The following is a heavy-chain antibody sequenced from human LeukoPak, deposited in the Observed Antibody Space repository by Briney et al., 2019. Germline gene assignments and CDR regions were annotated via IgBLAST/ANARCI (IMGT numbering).Heavy chain of an antibody. Sequence: GRSLRLSCAASGFTFSSYAMHWVRQAPGKGLEWVAVISYDGSNKYYADSVKGRFTISRDNSKNTLYLQMNSLRAEDTAVYYCARDGVVVPAPPSAAADYYYYGMDVWGQGTTVTVSS. CDR3: ARDGVVVPAPPSAAADYYYYGMDV. V-gene: IGHV3-30-3*01. D-gene: IGHD2-2*01. J-gene: IGHJ6*02. CDR1: GFTFSSYA. CDR2: ISYDGSNK.